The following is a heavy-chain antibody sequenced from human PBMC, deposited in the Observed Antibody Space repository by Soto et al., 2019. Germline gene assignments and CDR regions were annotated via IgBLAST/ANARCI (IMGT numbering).Heavy chain of an antibody. CDR2: IHGDGITT. CDR1: GFIFNNYW. J-gene: IGHJ4*02. D-gene: IGHD6-25*01. V-gene: IGHV3-74*01. CDR3: GRGSGPRGRPY. Sequence: PGGSLRLSCAASGFIFNNYWMHWVRQAPGKGLVWVARIHGDGITTTYVDSVKGRFIISRDNAKNTVYLQMNSLRAEDTAVYYCGRGSGPRGRPYWGQGILVTVSS.